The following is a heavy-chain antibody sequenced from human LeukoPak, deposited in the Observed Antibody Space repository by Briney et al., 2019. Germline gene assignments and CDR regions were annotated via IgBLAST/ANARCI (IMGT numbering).Heavy chain of an antibody. CDR3: ARGSSSSHHPALT. CDR2: IYYSGTT. V-gene: IGHV4-39*07. CDR1: GGSIGSSSYY. D-gene: IGHD6-13*01. J-gene: IGHJ5*02. Sequence: PSETLSLTCTVSGGSIGSSSYYWGWIRQPPGKGLEWIGIIYYSGTTYYNPSLKSRVTISVDTSKNQFSLKLSSVTAADTAIYYCARGSSSSHHPALTWGQGTLVTVSS.